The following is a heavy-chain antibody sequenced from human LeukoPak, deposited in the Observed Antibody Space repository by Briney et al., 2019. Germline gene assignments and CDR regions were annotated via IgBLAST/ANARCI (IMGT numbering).Heavy chain of an antibody. CDR2: IKPAGGST. CDR3: AREGVGDYSSSSGGPPDDAFDF. CDR1: GYTFTTYF. J-gene: IGHJ3*01. V-gene: IGHV1-46*01. Sequence: GASVKVSCKSSGYTFTTYFMHWVRQAPGQGFEWMGLIKPAGGSTTYAQKFQGRLTVTRDTSTSTVYMELSSLGSEDTAMYYCAREGVGDYSSSSGGPPDDAFDFWGQGTLVTVSS. D-gene: IGHD6-6*01.